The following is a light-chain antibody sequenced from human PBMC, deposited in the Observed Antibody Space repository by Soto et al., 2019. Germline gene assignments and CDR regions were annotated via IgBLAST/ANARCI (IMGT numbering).Light chain of an antibody. V-gene: IGKV3-15*01. Sequence: EIAVTQSPATPSLSPGMRATLSCRASQHISTNLAWYQQKPGQAPRLLIYYASTRATGIPDRFSGSGSGTEFTLTISSLQSEDFAVYYCQQYNNWPPNTFGQGTRLEIK. CDR3: QQYNNWPPNT. J-gene: IGKJ5*01. CDR1: QHISTN. CDR2: YAS.